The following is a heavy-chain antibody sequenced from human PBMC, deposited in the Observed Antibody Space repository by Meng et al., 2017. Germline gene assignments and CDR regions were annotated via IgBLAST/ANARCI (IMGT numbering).Heavy chain of an antibody. V-gene: IGHV1-18*01. CDR1: GYTFTSYG. J-gene: IGHJ4*02. Sequence: VQLVQSGAEVKKPGASVKVSCKASGYTFTSYGISWVRQAPGQGLEWMGWISAYNGNTNYAQKLRGRVTMTTDTSTSTAYMELRSLRSDDTAVYYCARDNEGDFDWLLSFDYWGQGTLVTVSS. CDR2: ISAYNGNT. D-gene: IGHD3-9*01. CDR3: ARDNEGDFDWLLSFDY.